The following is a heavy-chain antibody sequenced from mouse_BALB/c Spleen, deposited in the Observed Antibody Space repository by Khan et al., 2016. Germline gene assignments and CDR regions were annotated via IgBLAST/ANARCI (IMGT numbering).Heavy chain of an antibody. V-gene: IGHV1S81*02. J-gene: IGHJ3*01. D-gene: IGHD2-1*01. CDR2: INPSNGGT. CDR1: GYSFTSYY. Sequence: QVQLQQSGAELVKPGASVRLSCKASGYSFTSYYLYWVKQRPGQGLEWIGDINPSNGGTNFNEKFKIKATLTVDKSSSTAYMRLSSLTSEDSAVYYCTRSGYGTFAYWGRGTLVTVSA. CDR3: TRSGYGTFAY.